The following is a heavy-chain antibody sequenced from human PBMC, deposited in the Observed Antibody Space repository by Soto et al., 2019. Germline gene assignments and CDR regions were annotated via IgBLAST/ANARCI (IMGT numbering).Heavy chain of an antibody. CDR3: ARNGTAFWSNDHTRGFFDF. Sequence: QLQLQESGPGLVKPSETLSLTCAVSGDSISSSSYYWGWIRQPPGKGLEWIGSIFYSGSTSYNPSLKSRVPISVDTSKNQFSLKLNSVTAADTAVYYCARNGTAFWSNDHTRGFFDFWGQGTLVTVSS. J-gene: IGHJ4*02. V-gene: IGHV4-39*01. D-gene: IGHD3-3*01. CDR1: GDSISSSSYY. CDR2: IFYSGST.